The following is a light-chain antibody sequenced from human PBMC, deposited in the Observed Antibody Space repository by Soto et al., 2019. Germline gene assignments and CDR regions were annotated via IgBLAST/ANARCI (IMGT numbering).Light chain of an antibody. CDR3: QQYYTYPRT. Sequence: AIRMTQSPSSLSASIGDRVTITCRASQGIGTYLAWYQQKPGKAPNLLIYAASILESGVPSRFSGSGSGSDFTLTISNLQSEDFATYYCQQYYTYPRTFGQGTKVEI. CDR2: AAS. J-gene: IGKJ1*01. V-gene: IGKV1-8*01. CDR1: QGIGTY.